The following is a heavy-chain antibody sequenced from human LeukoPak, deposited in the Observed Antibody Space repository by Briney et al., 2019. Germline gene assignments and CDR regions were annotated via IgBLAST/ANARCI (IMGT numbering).Heavy chain of an antibody. CDR3: ARGLVRPGSSCFDS. D-gene: IGHD3-10*01. V-gene: IGHV3-74*01. J-gene: IGHJ4*02. CDR2: LSPDGSST. Sequence: TGGSLRLSCAASGFTFSSYWMQWVRQAPGKGLVWVSRLSPDGSSTTSADSVKGRCVISRDTSKNTLYLQLNDVRAEDTAVYYCARGLVRPGSSCFDSWGRGTLVTVSS. CDR1: GFTFSSYW.